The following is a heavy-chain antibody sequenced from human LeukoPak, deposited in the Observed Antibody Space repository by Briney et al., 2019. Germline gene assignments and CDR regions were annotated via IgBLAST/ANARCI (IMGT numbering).Heavy chain of an antibody. V-gene: IGHV4-39*01. CDR1: GSSISSSSYY. CDR3: ARHVPNAGGYYYDY. Sequence: PSETPSLTCTVSGSSISSSSYYWGWIRHPPGRGLEWIGSIYYSGRTYYHTSLKTRVTISVDTSKNQFSLKLSSVTAADTAVYYCARHVPNAGGYYYDYWGQGTMVTVSS. J-gene: IGHJ4*02. CDR2: IYYSGRT. D-gene: IGHD3-3*01.